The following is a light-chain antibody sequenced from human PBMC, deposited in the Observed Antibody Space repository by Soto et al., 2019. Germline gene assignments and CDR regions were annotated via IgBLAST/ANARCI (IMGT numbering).Light chain of an antibody. J-gene: IGKJ2*01. V-gene: IGKV1-39*01. CDR3: QESYSTSYT. Sequence: DIQMTQSPSSLSAFVGDRVTITCRASQSISSYLNWYQQKPGKAPKLLIYTASNLQSGVPSRFSGSGSGTDFTLTISSLQPEDFATYYCQESYSTSYTFVQGTKLEIK. CDR1: QSISSY. CDR2: TAS.